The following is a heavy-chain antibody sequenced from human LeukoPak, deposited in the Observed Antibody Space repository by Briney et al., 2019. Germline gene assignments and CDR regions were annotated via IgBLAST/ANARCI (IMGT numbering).Heavy chain of an antibody. D-gene: IGHD3-22*01. V-gene: IGHV4-59*12. CDR3: ARVRASGYYKNWFDP. CDR1: GGSISSYY. CDR2: IYYSGTT. J-gene: IGHJ5*02. Sequence: SETLSLTCTVSGGSISSYYWSWIRQPPGKGLEGIGYIYYSGTTNYNPSLKSRVTISVDTSKNQFSLKLSSVTAADTAVYYCARVRASGYYKNWFDPWGQGTLVTVSS.